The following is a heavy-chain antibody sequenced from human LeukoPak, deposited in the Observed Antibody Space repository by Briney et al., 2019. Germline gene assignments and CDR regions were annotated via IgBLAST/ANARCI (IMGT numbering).Heavy chain of an antibody. CDR1: GFSVSSNY. Sequence: GGSLRLSCAVSGFSVSSNYMSWVRQAPGKGLEWVSVIYSGGSTYYADSVKGRFTISRDNPKNSLYLQMNSLRADDTAVYYCAKRRGLELTYYYHMDVWGKGTTVTVSS. V-gene: IGHV3-53*01. J-gene: IGHJ6*03. CDR2: IYSGGST. CDR3: AKRRGLELTYYYHMDV. D-gene: IGHD1-7*01.